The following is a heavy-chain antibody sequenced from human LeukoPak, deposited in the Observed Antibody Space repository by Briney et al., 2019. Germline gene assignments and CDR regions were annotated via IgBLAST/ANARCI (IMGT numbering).Heavy chain of an antibody. V-gene: IGHV3-48*01. D-gene: IGHD5-12*01. Sequence: EGSLRLSCAASGFTFSSYSMNWVRQAPGKGLEWVSYISSSSSTIYCADSVKGRFTISRDNAKNSLYLQMNSLRAEDTAVYYCAGGATIPYWGQGTLVTVSS. CDR3: AGGATIPY. J-gene: IGHJ4*02. CDR2: ISSSSSTI. CDR1: GFTFSSYS.